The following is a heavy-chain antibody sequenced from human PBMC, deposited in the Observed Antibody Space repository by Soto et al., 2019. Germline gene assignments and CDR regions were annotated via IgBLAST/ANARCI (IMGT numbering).Heavy chain of an antibody. CDR1: GAGGSFSSSSYY. CDR2: IYYSGST. D-gene: IGHD6-19*01. Sequence: QLQLQESGPGLVKPSETLSLTCTVSGAGGSFSSSSYYWGWIRQPPVKGLEWIGNIYYSGSTYYNPSLKSRVTISVDTSKNQSSLKLSSVTATDTAVYYCARLGYSTGYYNYWGQGTLVTVSS. V-gene: IGHV4-39*01. J-gene: IGHJ4*02. CDR3: ARLGYSTGYYNY.